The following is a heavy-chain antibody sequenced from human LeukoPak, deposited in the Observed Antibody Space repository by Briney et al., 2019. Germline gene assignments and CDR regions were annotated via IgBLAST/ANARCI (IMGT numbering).Heavy chain of an antibody. J-gene: IGHJ4*02. CDR1: GFTFSAFW. V-gene: IGHV3-74*01. CDR3: ARQTTVATDF. D-gene: IGHD4-23*01. Sequence: GGSLRLSCAASGFTFSAFWMHRVRQAPGKGLVWVSRINSDGSSTTYADSVKGRFTISRDNAKNTLYLQMNSLRAEDTAVYYCARQTTVATDFWGQGTLVTVSS. CDR2: INSDGSST.